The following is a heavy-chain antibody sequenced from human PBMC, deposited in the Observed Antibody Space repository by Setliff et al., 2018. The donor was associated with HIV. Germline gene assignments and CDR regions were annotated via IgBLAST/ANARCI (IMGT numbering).Heavy chain of an antibody. D-gene: IGHD6-6*01. CDR1: GYTFTDYY. CDR2: INPSGGST. V-gene: IGHV1-46*01. CDR3: ARCIAARPYYYYYMDV. Sequence: ASVKVSCKASGYTFTDYYMHWVRQAPGQGLEWMGIINPSGGSTTYAQKFQGRVSLTIDTSASTAYMELSSLRSEDTAVYYCARCIAARPYYYYYMDVWGKGTTVTVSS. J-gene: IGHJ6*03.